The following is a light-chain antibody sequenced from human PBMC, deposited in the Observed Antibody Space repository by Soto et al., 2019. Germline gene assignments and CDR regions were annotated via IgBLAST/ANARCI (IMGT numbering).Light chain of an antibody. CDR2: EVS. CDR3: TSHAGSINLV. J-gene: IGLJ2*01. CDR1: SSDIGAYNY. V-gene: IGLV2-8*01. Sequence: QSVLTQPPSASGSPGQSVTISCTGTSSDIGAYNYVSWYQQHPGKAPKLMIYEVSKRPSGVPDRFSGPKSGNTASLTVSGLQAEDEADYYCTSHAGSINLVFGGGTKLTVL.